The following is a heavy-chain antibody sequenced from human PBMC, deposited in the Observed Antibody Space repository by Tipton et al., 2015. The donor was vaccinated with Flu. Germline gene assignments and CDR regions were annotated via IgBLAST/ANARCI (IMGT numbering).Heavy chain of an antibody. V-gene: IGHV4-39*07. D-gene: IGHD2-2*01. CDR1: GASISSTTYY. CDR2: IYKTGIT. Sequence: TLSLTCDVSGASISSTTYYWGWIRQPPGKGLEWIGSIYKTGITDYNPSLKSRVTLSLDTSKNQFSLKVRSVNAADTAVYYWAPSTRYWTGGHFFGWWGRGTQVTVSS. J-gene: IGHJ4*02. CDR3: APSTRYWTGGHFFGW.